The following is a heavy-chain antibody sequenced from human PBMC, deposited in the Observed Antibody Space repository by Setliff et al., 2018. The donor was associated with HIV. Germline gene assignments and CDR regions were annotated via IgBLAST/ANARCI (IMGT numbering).Heavy chain of an antibody. CDR2: IGGTGTTI. V-gene: IGHV3-48*03. CDR1: GFTFGPFW. CDR3: ARTGSGSYFRY. Sequence: HPGGSLRLSCVASGFTFGPFWMHWVRQAPGKGLEWVSYIGGTGTTIYYADSVKGRFTISRDNAKNSLYLQMNSLRAEDTAVYYCARTGSGSYFRYWGQGTLVTVSS. J-gene: IGHJ4*02. D-gene: IGHD3-10*01.